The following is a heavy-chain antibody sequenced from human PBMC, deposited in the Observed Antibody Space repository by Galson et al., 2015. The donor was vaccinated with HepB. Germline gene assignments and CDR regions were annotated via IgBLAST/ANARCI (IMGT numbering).Heavy chain of an antibody. Sequence: SLRLSCAASGFTFSSYAVHWVRQAPGKGLEWVAVISYDGMDKYYADSVKGRFTISRDNSKNTLSLQMSSLRAEDTAVYYCARGRLLGHYYGSGSYSTEAFDIWGQGTMVTVSS. J-gene: IGHJ3*02. V-gene: IGHV3-30*04. CDR3: ARGRLLGHYYGSGSYSTEAFDI. CDR2: ISYDGMDK. D-gene: IGHD3-10*01. CDR1: GFTFSSYA.